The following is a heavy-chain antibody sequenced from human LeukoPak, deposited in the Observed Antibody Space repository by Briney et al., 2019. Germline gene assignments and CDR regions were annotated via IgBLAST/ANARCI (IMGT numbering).Heavy chain of an antibody. CDR1: GYTFTSYN. V-gene: IGHV1-8*01. J-gene: IGHJ4*02. CDR2: MNPNSGDT. CDR3: VRGFCSTAGCYN. D-gene: IGHD2-2*02. Sequence: ASVKVSCKASGYTFTSYNINWVRQATGQGLEWMGWMNPNSGDTGYAQKFQGRVTMTRGTSISTAYMELSSLRYEDTAVYYCVRGFCSTAGCYNWGQGTRVTVSS.